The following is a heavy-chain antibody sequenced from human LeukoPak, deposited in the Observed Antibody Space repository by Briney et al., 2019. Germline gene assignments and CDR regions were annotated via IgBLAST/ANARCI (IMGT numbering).Heavy chain of an antibody. CDR1: GGSISSYY. Sequence: SATLSLTCTVSGGSISSYYWSWIRQPAGKGLEWIGRIYTSGSTNYNPSLKSRVTISVDKSKNQFSLKLSSVTAADTAVYYCARLGGSSSWYVGYYYMDVWGKGTTVTVSS. CDR3: ARLGGSSSWYVGYYYMDV. J-gene: IGHJ6*03. D-gene: IGHD6-13*01. CDR2: IYTSGST. V-gene: IGHV4-4*07.